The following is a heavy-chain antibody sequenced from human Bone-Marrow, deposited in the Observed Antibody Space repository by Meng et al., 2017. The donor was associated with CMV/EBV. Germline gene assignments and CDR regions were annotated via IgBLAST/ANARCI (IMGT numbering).Heavy chain of an antibody. CDR3: ARGGSGTYYHPLDY. Sequence: QVQLQESGPGLMKPSETLSLSCTVSGGSISSYHWSWIRQPPGRGLEWIGYIYYTGRTIYNPSLKSRVTMSVDTSKNQFSLNLSSVTAADTAVYYCARGGSGTYYHPLDYWGQGTLVTVSS. J-gene: IGHJ4*02. V-gene: IGHV4-59*01. CDR1: GGSISSYH. CDR2: IYYTGRT. D-gene: IGHD1-26*01.